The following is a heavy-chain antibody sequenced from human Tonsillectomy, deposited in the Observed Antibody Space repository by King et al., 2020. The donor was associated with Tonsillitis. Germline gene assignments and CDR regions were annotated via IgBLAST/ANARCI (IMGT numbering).Heavy chain of an antibody. CDR2: IYPGDSYA. CDR1: GYSFTSYW. D-gene: IGHD6-13*01. J-gene: IGHJ4*02. Sequence: QLVQSGAEVKKPGESLKICCNGSGYSFTSYWIGWVRQMPGKGLEWMEIIYPGDSYASYVPSFQSQVTISADKSIRTAYLQWRCLKASDTAMYYCARSRGSSWANFDYWGQGTLVTVSS. V-gene: IGHV5-51*01. CDR3: ARSRGSSWANFDY.